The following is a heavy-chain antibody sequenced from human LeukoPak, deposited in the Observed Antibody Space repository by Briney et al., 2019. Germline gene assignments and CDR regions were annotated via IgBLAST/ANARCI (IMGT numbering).Heavy chain of an antibody. CDR3: ARVFPGSAVRYCSGGSCYSWYDAFDI. CDR2: INHSGST. V-gene: IGHV4-34*01. J-gene: IGHJ3*02. CDR1: GGSFSGYY. D-gene: IGHD2-15*01. Sequence: SETLSLTCAVYGGSFSGYYWSWIRQPPGKGLEWIGEINHSGSTNYNPSLKSRVTISVDTSKNQFSLKLSSVTAADTAVYYCARVFPGSAVRYCSGGSCYSWYDAFDIWGQGTMVTVSS.